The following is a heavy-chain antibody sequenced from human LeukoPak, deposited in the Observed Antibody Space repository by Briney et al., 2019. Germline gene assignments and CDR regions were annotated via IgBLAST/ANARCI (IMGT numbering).Heavy chain of an antibody. CDR3: AKPLSPPDYNSTGYYSTSAFFDS. J-gene: IGHJ4*02. CDR2: ISGSGGST. D-gene: IGHD3-22*01. CDR1: GFTFSSYA. V-gene: IGHV3-23*01. Sequence: GGSLRLSCAASGFTFSSYAMSWVRQAPGKGLEWVSAISGSGGSTYYADSVKGRFTISRDNSKNTLYLQMNSLRAEDTAVYYCAKPLSPPDYNSTGYYSTSAFFDSWGQGTLVTVSS.